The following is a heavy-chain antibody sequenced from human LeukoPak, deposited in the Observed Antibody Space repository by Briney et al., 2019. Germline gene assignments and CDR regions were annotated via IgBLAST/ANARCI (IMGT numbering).Heavy chain of an antibody. D-gene: IGHD3-22*01. CDR2: ISGSGGST. V-gene: IGHV3-23*01. CDR3: AKGHYYDSSGYSHFDY. Sequence: GGSLRLSCAASGFTFSSYAMSWVRQAPGTGLELVSAISGSGGSTYYADSVKGRFTISRDNSKNTLYLQMNSLRAEDTAVYYCAKGHYYDSSGYSHFDYWGQGTLVTVSS. J-gene: IGHJ4*02. CDR1: GFTFSSYA.